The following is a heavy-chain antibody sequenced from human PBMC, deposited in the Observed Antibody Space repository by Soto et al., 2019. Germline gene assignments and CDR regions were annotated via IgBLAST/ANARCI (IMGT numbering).Heavy chain of an antibody. V-gene: IGHV4-59*01. CDR1: GGSISSYY. Sequence: SETLSLTCTVSGGSISSYYWSWIRQPPGKGLEWIGYIYYSGSTNYNPSLKSRVTISVDTSKNQFSLKLSSVTAADTAVYYCAGENYYGSGSYTLNWFDPWGQGALVTVYS. CDR2: IYYSGST. J-gene: IGHJ5*02. CDR3: AGENYYGSGSYTLNWFDP. D-gene: IGHD3-10*01.